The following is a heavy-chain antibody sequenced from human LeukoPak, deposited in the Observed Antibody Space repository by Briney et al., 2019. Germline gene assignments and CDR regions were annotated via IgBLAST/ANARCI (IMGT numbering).Heavy chain of an antibody. Sequence: PGGSLRLSCAASGFTLSSYWMHWVRQAPGKGLVWVSRSKTDGVTTNYADSVKGRFTISRDNAKNTLYLQMNSLRAEDTAVYYCARTYDFWSGSQYYFDSWGQGTLVTVSS. CDR1: GFTLSSYW. CDR2: SKTDGVTT. CDR3: ARTYDFWSGSQYYFDS. V-gene: IGHV3-74*01. J-gene: IGHJ4*02. D-gene: IGHD3-3*01.